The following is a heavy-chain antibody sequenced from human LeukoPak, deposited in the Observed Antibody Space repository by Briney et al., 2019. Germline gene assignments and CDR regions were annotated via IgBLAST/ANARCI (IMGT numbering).Heavy chain of an antibody. V-gene: IGHV3-7*03. D-gene: IGHD2-8*01. J-gene: IGHJ5*02. CDR1: GFTFGDYA. CDR3: AKLKACTNGVCYTGWFDP. CDR2: IKQDGSEK. Sequence: PGGSLRLSCTASGFTFGDYAMSWVRQAPGKGLEWVANIKQDGSEKHYADSVKGRFTISRDNSKNTLYLQMNSLRAEDTAVYYCAKLKACTNGVCYTGWFDPWGQGTLVTVSS.